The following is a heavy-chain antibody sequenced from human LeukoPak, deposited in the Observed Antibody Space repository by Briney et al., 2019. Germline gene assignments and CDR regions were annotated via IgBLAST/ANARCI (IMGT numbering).Heavy chain of an antibody. J-gene: IGHJ4*02. D-gene: IGHD1-26*01. Sequence: PSETLSLTCAVYGGSFSGYYWSWLRQPPGKGLEWIGEINHSGSTNYNPSLKSRVTISVDTSKNQFSLKLSSVTAADTAMYYCARYLRVGATDYFDYWGQGTLVTVSS. CDR1: GGSFSGYY. CDR3: ARYLRVGATDYFDY. V-gene: IGHV4-34*01. CDR2: INHSGST.